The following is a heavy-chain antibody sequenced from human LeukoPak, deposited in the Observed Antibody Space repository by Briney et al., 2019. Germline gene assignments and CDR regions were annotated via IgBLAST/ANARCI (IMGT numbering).Heavy chain of an antibody. V-gene: IGHV3-53*01. Sequence: GGSLRLSCAASGFTVSSNYMSWVRQAPGKGLEWVSVIYSGGSTYYADSVKGRFTISRDNSKNTLYLQMNSLRAEDTAVYYYARERIAAAGTYYFDYWGQGTLVTVSS. D-gene: IGHD6-13*01. CDR2: IYSGGST. CDR3: ARERIAAAGTYYFDY. CDR1: GFTVSSNY. J-gene: IGHJ4*02.